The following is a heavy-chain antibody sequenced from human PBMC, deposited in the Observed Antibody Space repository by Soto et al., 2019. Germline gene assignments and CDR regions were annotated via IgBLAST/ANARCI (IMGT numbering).Heavy chain of an antibody. Sequence: SETLSLTCSVSGGSINSSSYFWGWVRQPPGKGLEWIGSIYYSGSTYYNPSLRSRVTMSVDTSKNQFSLKLSSVTAADTAVFYCARHYSSGSRNWFDPWGQGTLVTVSS. V-gene: IGHV4-39*01. CDR1: GGSINSSSYF. D-gene: IGHD6-19*01. CDR3: ARHYSSGSRNWFDP. CDR2: IYYSGST. J-gene: IGHJ5*02.